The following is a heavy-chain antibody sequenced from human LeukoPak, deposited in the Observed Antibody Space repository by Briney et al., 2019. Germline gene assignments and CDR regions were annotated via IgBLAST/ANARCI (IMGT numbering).Heavy chain of an antibody. Sequence: GGSLRLSCAASGFTFSSYGMHWVRQAPGKGLEWVAVIWYDGSNKYYADSVKDRFTISRDNSKNTLYLQMNRLRAEDTAVYYCARDRRYDILTGYYNGAFDIWGQGTMVTVSS. D-gene: IGHD3-9*01. J-gene: IGHJ3*02. CDR2: IWYDGSNK. CDR3: ARDRRYDILTGYYNGAFDI. CDR1: GFTFSSYG. V-gene: IGHV3-33*01.